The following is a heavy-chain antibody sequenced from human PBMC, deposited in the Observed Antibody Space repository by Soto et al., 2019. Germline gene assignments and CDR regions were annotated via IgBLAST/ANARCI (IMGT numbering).Heavy chain of an antibody. J-gene: IGHJ4*02. V-gene: IGHV3-72*01. Sequence: EVQLVESGGGLVQSGGSLRLSCTASGFSVSDHFMDWVRQTPGKGLEWLGQITSRATGDTTFYAASVKGRFTVSKDESRNSLYLQMNSLKTEDTAVYYCASSITQMLTDWGQGTLVAVAS. CDR3: ASSITQMLTD. CDR2: ITSRATGDTT. D-gene: IGHD1-20*01. CDR1: GFSVSDHF.